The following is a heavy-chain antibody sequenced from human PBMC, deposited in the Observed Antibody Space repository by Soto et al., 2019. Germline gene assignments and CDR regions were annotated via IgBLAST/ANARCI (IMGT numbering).Heavy chain of an antibody. CDR1: GFTFSSYG. J-gene: IGHJ4*02. D-gene: IGHD4-17*01. V-gene: IGHV3-33*01. CDR3: AGDYGDYVI. Sequence: GGSLRLSCAASGFTFSSYGMHWVRQAPGKGLEWVAVIWYDGSNKYYADSVKGRFTISRDNSKNTLYLRMNSLRAEDTAVYYCAGDYGDYVIWGQGTLVTVSS. CDR2: IWYDGSNK.